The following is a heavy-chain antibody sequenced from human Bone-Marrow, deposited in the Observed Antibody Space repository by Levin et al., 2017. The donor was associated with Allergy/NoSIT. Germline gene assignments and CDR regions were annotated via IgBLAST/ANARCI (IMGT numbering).Heavy chain of an antibody. V-gene: IGHV4-59*01. D-gene: IGHD4-11*01. CDR1: GGSISSYY. Sequence: PGGSLRLSCTVSGGSISSYYWSWIRQPPGKGLEWIGYIYYSGSTNYNPSLKSRVTISVDTSKNQFSLKLSSVTAADTAVYYCARLPSPIYSNYWFDPWGQGTLVTVSS. J-gene: IGHJ5*02. CDR3: ARLPSPIYSNYWFDP. CDR2: IYYSGST.